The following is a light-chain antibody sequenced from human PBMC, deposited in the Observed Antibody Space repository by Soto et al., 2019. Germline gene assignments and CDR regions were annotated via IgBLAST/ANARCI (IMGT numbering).Light chain of an antibody. CDR2: AAS. J-gene: IGKJ5*01. V-gene: IGKV1-9*01. CDR1: QGINLF. CDR3: QQLKSNLIT. Sequence: DIQLTQSPSLRSASVGGRFTITFRASQGINLFLAWYQQKPVKAPKLLIYAASTLQSGVPSRFSGSGSGTEFTLTISSLQPEDFATYYCQQLKSNLITFGQGTRLEIK.